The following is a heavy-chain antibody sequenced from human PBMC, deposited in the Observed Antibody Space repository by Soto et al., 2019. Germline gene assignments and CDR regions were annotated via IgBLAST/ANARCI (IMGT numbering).Heavy chain of an antibody. CDR2: ISYDGSNK. D-gene: IGHD3-9*01. CDR1: GFTFSSYA. Sequence: RRLSFAASGFTFSSYAMHWVRQAPGKELEWVAVISYDGSNKYYADSVKGRFTISRDNSKNTLYLQMNSLRAEDTAVYYCADWFLHGYWGPRTLATVSP. CDR3: ADWFLHGY. J-gene: IGHJ4*02. V-gene: IGHV3-30-3*01.